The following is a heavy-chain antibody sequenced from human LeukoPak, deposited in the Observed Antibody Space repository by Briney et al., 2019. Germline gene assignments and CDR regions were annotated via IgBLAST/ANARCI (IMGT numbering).Heavy chain of an antibody. CDR2: IKQDGSEK. Sequence: GGSLRLSCAASGFTVSSNYMSWVRQAPGKGLEWVANIKQDGSEKYYVDSVKGRFTISRDNAKNSLYLQMNSLRAEDTAVYYCARDLPPRIAAAGGNWFDPWGQGTLVTVSS. CDR1: GFTVSSNY. J-gene: IGHJ5*02. V-gene: IGHV3-7*05. D-gene: IGHD6-13*01. CDR3: ARDLPPRIAAAGGNWFDP.